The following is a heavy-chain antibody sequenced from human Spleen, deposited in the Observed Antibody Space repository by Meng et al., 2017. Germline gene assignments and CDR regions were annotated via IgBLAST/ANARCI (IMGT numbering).Heavy chain of an antibody. CDR2: FVNYVDT. D-gene: IGHD3-10*01. V-gene: IGHV1-18*01. Sequence: QVQVVQSGPEVKKPGASVRVSCKASGYTFGSYGICWVRQAPGQGLEWMGWFVNYVDTYPAPKFQGRVTMTTDTHTNTAFMELRSLTSDDTAVYYCASGTPGRSYSDYWGQGTLVTVSS. CDR1: GYTFGSYG. J-gene: IGHJ4*02. CDR3: ASGTPGRSYSDY.